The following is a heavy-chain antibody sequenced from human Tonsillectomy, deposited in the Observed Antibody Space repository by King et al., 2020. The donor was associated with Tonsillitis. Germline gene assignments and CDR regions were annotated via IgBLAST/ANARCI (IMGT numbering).Heavy chain of an antibody. CDR2: IVVGSGNT. V-gene: IGHV1-58*01. J-gene: IGHJ4*02. CDR1: GITFTSSA. D-gene: IGHD1-26*01. Sequence: QLVQSGPEVKKPGTSVKVSCKASGITFTSSAVQWVRQARGQRLEWIGWIVVGSGNTNYAQKFQERVTITRDMSTSTAYMELSSLRSEDTAVYYCAAIRSGSYFFYFDYWGQGTLVTVSS. CDR3: AAIRSGSYFFYFDY.